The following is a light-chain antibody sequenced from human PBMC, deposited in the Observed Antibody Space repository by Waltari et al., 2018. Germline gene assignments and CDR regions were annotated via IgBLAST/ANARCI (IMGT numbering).Light chain of an antibody. CDR2: KDR. Sequence: SYVLTQPPSLTVAPGQPATFTCGGDKLGSQRVHCSQQKSGQAPILVMYKDRERPSGIPERFSGSSSGTTVTLTISGVQAEDEADYYCQSGDNSGTNRVLFGGGTKLTVL. J-gene: IGLJ2*01. V-gene: IGLV3-25*03. CDR1: KLGSQR. CDR3: QSGDNSGTNRVL.